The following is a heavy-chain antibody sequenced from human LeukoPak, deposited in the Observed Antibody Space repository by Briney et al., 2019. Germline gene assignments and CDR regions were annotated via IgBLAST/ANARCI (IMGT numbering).Heavy chain of an antibody. V-gene: IGHV4-59*08. Sequence: SETLSLTCTVSSGSISSAYWSWIRQPPGKGLEWIGYISYSGSTNYNPSLKSRVTISVDTSKNQFSLRLSSVTAADTAVYYCARRASGWIPVDHWGQGTLVTVSS. CDR3: ARRASGWIPVDH. D-gene: IGHD6-19*01. J-gene: IGHJ4*02. CDR2: ISYSGST. CDR1: SGSISSAY.